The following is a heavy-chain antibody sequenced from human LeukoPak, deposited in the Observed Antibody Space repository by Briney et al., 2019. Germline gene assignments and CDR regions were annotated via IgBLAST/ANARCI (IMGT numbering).Heavy chain of an antibody. J-gene: IGHJ4*02. CDR1: GYTFTGYY. Sequence: GASVKVSCKASGYTFTGYYMHWVRQAPGQGLEWMGWINPNSGGTNYAQKFQGRVTMTRDTSISTAYMELSRLRSDDTAVSYYATAAPKRAIDYWGQGSLVTVSS. D-gene: IGHD1-26*01. V-gene: IGHV1-2*02. CDR3: ATAAPKRAIDY. CDR2: INPNSGGT.